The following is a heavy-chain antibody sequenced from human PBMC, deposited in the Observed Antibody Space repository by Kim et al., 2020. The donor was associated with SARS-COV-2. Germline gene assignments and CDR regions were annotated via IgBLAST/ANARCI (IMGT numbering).Heavy chain of an antibody. D-gene: IGHD6-25*01. Sequence: TNYAQKFQGRVTMTRDTSISTAYMELSRLRSDDTAVYYCALIGDNIAAGYWGQGTLVTVSS. J-gene: IGHJ4*02. CDR2: T. V-gene: IGHV1-2*02. CDR3: ALIGDNIAAGY.